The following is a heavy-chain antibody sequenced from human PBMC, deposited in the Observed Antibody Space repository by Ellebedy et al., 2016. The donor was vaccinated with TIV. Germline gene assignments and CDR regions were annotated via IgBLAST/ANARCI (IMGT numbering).Heavy chain of an antibody. CDR1: GGSFSGYY. CDR3: ARGLEYSSSSRHDY. D-gene: IGHD6-13*01. CDR2: INHSGST. J-gene: IGHJ4*02. V-gene: IGHV4-34*01. Sequence: SETLSLXXAVYGGSFSGYYWSWIRQPPGKGLEWIGEINHSGSTNYNPSLKSRVTISVDTSKNQFSLKLSSVTAADTAVYYCARGLEYSSSSRHDYWGQGTLVTVSS.